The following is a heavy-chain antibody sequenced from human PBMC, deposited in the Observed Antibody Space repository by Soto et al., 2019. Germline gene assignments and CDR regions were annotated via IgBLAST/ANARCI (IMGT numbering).Heavy chain of an antibody. CDR2: ITWDGGST. J-gene: IGHJ4*02. CDR1: GFTFEDYN. CDR3: AKENNTLFGVVTEGGPLDY. Sequence: GGSLRLSCAASGFTFEDYNMHWVRQAPGKGLEWVSLITWDGGSTYYADSVKGRFTISRDNSKNSLFLQMNSLRTEDTALYYCAKENNTLFGVVTEGGPLDYWGQGTLVTVSS. D-gene: IGHD3-3*01. V-gene: IGHV3-43*01.